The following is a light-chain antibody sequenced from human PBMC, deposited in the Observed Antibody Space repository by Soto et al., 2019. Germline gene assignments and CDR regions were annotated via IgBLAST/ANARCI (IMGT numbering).Light chain of an antibody. CDR1: ESVTCK. J-gene: IGKJ5*01. V-gene: IGKV3-15*01. CDR2: DAS. Sequence: THAPTTLSVSAGERATLAVRAGESVTCKLVWYQKKPGQAPRLLIHDASTRATGIPARFSGSGSGTEFILTISSVESEDFEIYYCQQHSDWLTFGQGTRLEI. CDR3: QQHSDWLT.